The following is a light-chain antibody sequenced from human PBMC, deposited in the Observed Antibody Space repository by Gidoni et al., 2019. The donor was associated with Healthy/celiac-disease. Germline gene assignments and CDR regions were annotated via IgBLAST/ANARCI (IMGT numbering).Light chain of an antibody. Sequence: QSALTQPASVSGSPGQSITISCTGTSSDVGGYNYVSWYQQPPGKAPKLMIYEVSNRPSGVPDRFSGSKSGNTASLTISGLQAEDEADYYCSSYTSSSTSQVFGTGTKVTVL. J-gene: IGLJ1*01. CDR2: EVS. V-gene: IGLV2-14*01. CDR1: SSDVGGYNY. CDR3: SSYTSSSTSQV.